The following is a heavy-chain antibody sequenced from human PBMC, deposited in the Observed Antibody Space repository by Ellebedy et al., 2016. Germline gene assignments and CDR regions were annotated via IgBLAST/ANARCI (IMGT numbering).Heavy chain of an antibody. V-gene: IGHV4-39*01. D-gene: IGHD2-15*01. CDR3: ARQGVVVVAATPSWFDP. J-gene: IGHJ5*02. Sequence: SETLSLXXTVSGGSISSSSYYWGWIRQPPGKGLEWIGSIYYSGSTYYNPSLKSRVTISVDTSKNQFSLKLSSVTAADTAVYYCARQGVVVVAATPSWFDPWGQGTPVTVSS. CDR1: GGSISSSSYY. CDR2: IYYSGST.